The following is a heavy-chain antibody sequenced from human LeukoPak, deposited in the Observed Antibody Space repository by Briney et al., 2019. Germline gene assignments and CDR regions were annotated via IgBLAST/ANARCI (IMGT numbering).Heavy chain of an antibody. CDR1: GYSFTNYW. D-gene: IGHD3-22*01. CDR2: IYPGDSDA. V-gene: IGHV5-51*01. J-gene: IGHJ3*02. CDR3: ARRAVVVMDDAFDI. Sequence: GESLKISCKGSGYSFTNYWIGWVRQMPGKGLKWMGIIYPGDSDARYSPSFQGQVTISADKSISTAYLQWSSLKASDTAMYYCARRAVVVMDDAFDIWGQGTMVTVSS.